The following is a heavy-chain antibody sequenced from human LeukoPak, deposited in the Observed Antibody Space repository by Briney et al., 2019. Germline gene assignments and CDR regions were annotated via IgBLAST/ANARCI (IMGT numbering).Heavy chain of an antibody. J-gene: IGHJ5*02. V-gene: IGHV3-9*01. CDR1: GFTFDDYA. D-gene: IGHD3-22*01. Sequence: PGGSLRLSCAASGFTFDDYAMHWVRQAPGKGLEWVSGISWNSGSIGYADSVKGRFTFSRDNSRNTVYLQMNSLRPEDTAVYYCARDLDTSGYFSFFDPWGQGALVTVSS. CDR2: ISWNSGSI. CDR3: ARDLDTSGYFSFFDP.